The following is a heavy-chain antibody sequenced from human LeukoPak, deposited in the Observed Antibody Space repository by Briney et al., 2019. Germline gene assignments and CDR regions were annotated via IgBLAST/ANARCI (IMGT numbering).Heavy chain of an antibody. J-gene: IGHJ6*02. CDR1: GFTFSSNS. D-gene: IGHD6-19*01. CDR2: ISSAGSTI. Sequence: GGSLRLSCAASGFTFSSNSMDWVRQAPGKGLEWVSYISSAGSTIYYADSVRGRFTISRDNAKNSLYLEMNGLRAEDTAVYYCARDYSSGWWDLDYYYYGMDVWGQGTTVTVSS. CDR3: ARDYSSGWWDLDYYYYGMDV. V-gene: IGHV3-48*01.